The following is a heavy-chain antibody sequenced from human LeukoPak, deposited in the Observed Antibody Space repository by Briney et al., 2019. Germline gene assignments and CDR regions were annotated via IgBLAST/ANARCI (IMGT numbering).Heavy chain of an antibody. Sequence: GGSLRLSCAAPGFTFSSYAMRWVRQAPGKGREWVAVISYDGSNKYYADSVKGRCTISRDNSKNTLYLQMNSLRAEDTAVYYCARDLGLAAAGMVSGYFDYWGQGTLVTVSS. J-gene: IGHJ4*02. CDR2: ISYDGSNK. V-gene: IGHV3-30-3*01. CDR1: GFTFSSYA. D-gene: IGHD6-13*01. CDR3: ARDLGLAAAGMVSGYFDY.